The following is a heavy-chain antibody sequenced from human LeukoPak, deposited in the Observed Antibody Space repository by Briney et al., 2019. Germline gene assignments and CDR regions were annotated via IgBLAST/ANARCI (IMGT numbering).Heavy chain of an antibody. D-gene: IGHD3-3*01. CDR2: ISGSGGST. CDR1: GFTFSSYA. CDR3: VKDHYDFWSGYFDY. Sequence: PGGSLRLSCAASGFTFSSYAMSWVRQAPGKGLEWVSAISGSGGSTYYADSVKGRFTISRDNSKNTLYLQMNSLRAEDTAVYYCVKDHYDFWSGYFDYWGQGTLVTVSS. J-gene: IGHJ4*02. V-gene: IGHV3-23*01.